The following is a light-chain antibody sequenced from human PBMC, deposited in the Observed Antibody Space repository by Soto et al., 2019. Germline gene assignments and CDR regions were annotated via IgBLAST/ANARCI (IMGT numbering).Light chain of an antibody. CDR3: QNYNGAHRT. Sequence: DIQMTQSPSSLSASVGDRVTITCRASQGITNSVAGYQQKPGKVPQLLIYDASTLQSGVTSRFIGSGSETDFTLTISSLQPEDVETYYWQNYNGAHRTFGQGTKVEIK. V-gene: IGKV1-27*01. CDR1: QGITNS. CDR2: DAS. J-gene: IGKJ1*01.